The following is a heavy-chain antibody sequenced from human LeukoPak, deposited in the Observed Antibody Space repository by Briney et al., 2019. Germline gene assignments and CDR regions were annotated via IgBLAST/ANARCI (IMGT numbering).Heavy chain of an antibody. J-gene: IGHJ4*02. Sequence: SVKVSCKASGGTFTSYAISWVRQAPGQGLEGMGGIIPIFGTANYAQKFQGRVTITTDESTSTAYMELSSLSSEDTAVYYCARARYCSSTSCLFDYWGQGTLVTVSS. CDR1: GGTFTSYA. CDR3: ARARYCSSTSCLFDY. CDR2: IIPIFGTA. V-gene: IGHV1-69*05. D-gene: IGHD2-2*01.